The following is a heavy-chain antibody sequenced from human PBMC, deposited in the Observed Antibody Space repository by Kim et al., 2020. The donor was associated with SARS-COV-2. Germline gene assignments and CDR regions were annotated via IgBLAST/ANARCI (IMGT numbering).Heavy chain of an antibody. V-gene: IGHV4-59*01. D-gene: IGHD1-26*01. Sequence: SETLSLTCTVSGGSISSYYWSWIRQPPGKGLEWIGYIYYSGSTNYNPSLKSRVTISVDTSKNQFSLKLSSVTAADTAVYYCARDPDEGIVGATTARYFDLWGRGTLVTVSS. J-gene: IGHJ2*01. CDR1: GGSISSYY. CDR3: ARDPDEGIVGATTARYFDL. CDR2: IYYSGST.